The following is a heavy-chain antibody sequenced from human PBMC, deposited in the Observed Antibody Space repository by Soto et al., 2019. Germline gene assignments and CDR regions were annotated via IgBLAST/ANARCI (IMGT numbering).Heavy chain of an antibody. CDR2: ISYDGSNK. J-gene: IGHJ4*02. CDR3: ADLRSIAED. V-gene: IGHV3-30-3*01. D-gene: IGHD6-6*01. Sequence: GGSLRLSCAASGFTFSSYAMHWVRQAPGKGLEWVAVISYDGSNKYYADSVKGRFTISRDNSKNTLYLQMNSLRAEDTAVYYCADLRSIAEDWGQGTLVTGSS. CDR1: GFTFSSYA.